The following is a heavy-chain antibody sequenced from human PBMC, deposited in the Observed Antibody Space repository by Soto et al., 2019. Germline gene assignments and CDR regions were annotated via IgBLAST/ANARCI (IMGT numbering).Heavy chain of an antibody. CDR2: IIPMFGTA. CDR1: GGTFSRYA. D-gene: IGHD3-22*01. CDR3: ARDGTLYDSSGYYYLY. J-gene: IGHJ4*02. Sequence: QVQLVQSGAEVKKPGSSVKVSCKASGGTFSRYAINWVRQAPGQGLEWMGGIIPMFGTANYPQKFQGRVTITADESTNTGYMELRSLISEDTAVYYCARDGTLYDSSGYYYLYWGQGTLVTVSS. V-gene: IGHV1-69*01.